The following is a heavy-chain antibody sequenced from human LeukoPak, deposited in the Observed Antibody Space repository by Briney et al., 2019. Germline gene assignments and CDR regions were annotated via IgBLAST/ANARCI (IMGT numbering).Heavy chain of an antibody. J-gene: IGHJ4*02. Sequence: GRSLRLSCAASGFTFSSYAMHWVRQAPGKGLEWVAVISYDGSNKYYADSVKGRFTISRDNSKNTLYLQMNSLRAEDTAVYYRAATHRGSYYPYWGQGALVTVSS. CDR1: GFTFSSYA. CDR3: AATHRGSYYPY. D-gene: IGHD1-26*01. V-gene: IGHV3-30-3*01. CDR2: ISYDGSNK.